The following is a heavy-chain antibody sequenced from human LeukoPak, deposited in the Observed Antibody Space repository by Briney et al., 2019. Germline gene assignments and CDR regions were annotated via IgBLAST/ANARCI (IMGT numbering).Heavy chain of an antibody. D-gene: IGHD6-13*01. J-gene: IGHJ5*02. Sequence: SETLSLTCAVYGGSFSGYYWSWIRQPPGKGLEWVGEINHSGSTNYNPSLKSRVTISVDTSKTQCSLKLSSVTAADTAVYYCANRIAAAGRGGGWFDPWGQGTLVTVSS. CDR3: ANRIAAAGRGGGWFDP. V-gene: IGHV4-34*01. CDR2: INHSGST. CDR1: GGSFSGYY.